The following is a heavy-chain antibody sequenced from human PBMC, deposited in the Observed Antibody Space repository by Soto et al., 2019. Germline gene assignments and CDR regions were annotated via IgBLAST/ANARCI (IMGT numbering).Heavy chain of an antibody. V-gene: IGHV1-18*01. CDR1: GYTFTSYG. Sequence: ASVKVSCKASGYTFTSYGISWVRQAPGQGLEWMGWISAYNGNTNYAQKLQGRVTMTTDTSTSTAYMELRSLRSDDTAVYYCARLRCRSTSCREKYYYYYMDVWGKGTTVTVSS. CDR3: ARLRCRSTSCREKYYYYYMDV. J-gene: IGHJ6*03. D-gene: IGHD2-2*01. CDR2: ISAYNGNT.